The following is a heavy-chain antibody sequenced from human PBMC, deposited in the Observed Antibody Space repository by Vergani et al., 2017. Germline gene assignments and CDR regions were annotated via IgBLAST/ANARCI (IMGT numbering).Heavy chain of an antibody. D-gene: IGHD3-10*01. V-gene: IGHV4-59*08. J-gene: IGHJ4*02. CDR1: GGSISSYY. Sequence: QVQLQESGPGLVKPSETLSLTCTVSGGSISSYYWSWIRQPPGKGLEWIGYIYYSGSTNYNPSLKSRVTISVDTSKNQFSLKLSSVTAADTAVYYCARRTTMVRGVLEIARYYFDYWGQGTLATVSS. CDR3: ARRTTMVRGVLEIARYYFDY. CDR2: IYYSGST.